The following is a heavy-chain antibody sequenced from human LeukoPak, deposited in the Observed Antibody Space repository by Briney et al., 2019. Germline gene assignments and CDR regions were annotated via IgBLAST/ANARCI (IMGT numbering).Heavy chain of an antibody. D-gene: IGHD2-2*01. J-gene: IGHJ6*03. Sequence: SETLSLTCAVYGGSFSGYYWSWIRQPPGKGLEWIGEINHSGSTNYNPSLKSRVTISVDTSKNQFSLKLSSVTAADTAVYYCASPDIRGIPAAEGGSDYYYYMDVWGKGTTVTVSS. V-gene: IGHV4-34*01. CDR3: ASPDIRGIPAAEGGSDYYYYMDV. CDR1: GGSFSGYY. CDR2: INHSGST.